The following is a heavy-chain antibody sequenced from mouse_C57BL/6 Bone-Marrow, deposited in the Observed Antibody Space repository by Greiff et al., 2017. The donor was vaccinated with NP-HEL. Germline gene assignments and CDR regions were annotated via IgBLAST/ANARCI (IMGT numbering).Heavy chain of an antibody. D-gene: IGHD2-3*01. V-gene: IGHV1-72*01. CDR1: GYTFTSYW. J-gene: IGHJ4*01. CDR3: ARWLLRTSYYAMDY. Sequence: VQLQQSGAELVKPGASVKLSCKASGYTFTSYWMHWVKQRPGRGLEWIGRIDPNSGGTKYNEKFKSKATLTVDKPSSTAYMQLSSLTSEDSAVYYCARWLLRTSYYAMDYWGQGTSVTVSS. CDR2: IDPNSGGT.